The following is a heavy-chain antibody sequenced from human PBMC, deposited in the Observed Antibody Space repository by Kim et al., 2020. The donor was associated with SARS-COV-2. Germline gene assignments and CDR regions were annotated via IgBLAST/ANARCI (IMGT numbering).Heavy chain of an antibody. V-gene: IGHV1-18*01. Sequence: ASVKVSCKASGYTFTSYGISWVRQAPGQGLEWMGWISAYNGNTNYAQKLQGRVTMTTDTSTSTAYMELRSLRSDDTAVYYCARDLRPYCSSTSCYTQGDYWGQGTLVTVSS. J-gene: IGHJ4*02. CDR2: ISAYNGNT. D-gene: IGHD2-2*02. CDR3: ARDLRPYCSSTSCYTQGDY. CDR1: GYTFTSYG.